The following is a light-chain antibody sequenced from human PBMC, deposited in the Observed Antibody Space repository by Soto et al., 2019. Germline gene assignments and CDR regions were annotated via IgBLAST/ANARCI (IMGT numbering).Light chain of an antibody. J-gene: IGLJ7*01. CDR1: SSDVGTYNL. CDR2: EGS. V-gene: IGLV2-23*01. CDR3: CSFAVVSTLV. Sequence: QSVLTQPASVSGSPGQSITISCTGTSSDVGTYNLVSWHQHHPGKAPKLIIYEGSKRPSGVSNRFSGSKSGNTASLTISGLQAEDEADYYCCSFAVVSTLVFGGGTQLTVL.